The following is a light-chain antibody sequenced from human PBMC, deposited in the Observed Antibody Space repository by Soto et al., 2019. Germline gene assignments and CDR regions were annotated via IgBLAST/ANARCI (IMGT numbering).Light chain of an antibody. Sequence: EIVMTQSPATLSVSPGERATLSCRASQSVSSNLAWYQQKPGQAPRLLIYGASTRATGIPARFSGSGSGTEFTLTISGLQSEDFAVYYCQQYNTGGTCGQGTKGKIK. V-gene: IGKV3-15*01. J-gene: IGKJ1*01. CDR3: QQYNTGGT. CDR2: GAS. CDR1: QSVSSN.